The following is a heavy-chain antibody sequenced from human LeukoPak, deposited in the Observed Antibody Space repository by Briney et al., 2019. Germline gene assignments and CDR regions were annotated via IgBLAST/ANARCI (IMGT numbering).Heavy chain of an antibody. CDR1: GDSVSSNSAA. D-gene: IGHD6-13*01. V-gene: IGHV6-1*01. CDR2: TYYRSKWYN. J-gene: IGHJ6*03. CDR3: ARGSYSSSAPRIFYYYMDV. Sequence: PSQTLSLTCAISGDSVSSNSAAWNWIRQSPSRGLEWLGRTYYRSKWYNDYAVSVKSRITINPDTSKNQFSLQLNSVTPEDTAVYYCARGSYSSSAPRIFYYYMDVWGKGTTVTVSS.